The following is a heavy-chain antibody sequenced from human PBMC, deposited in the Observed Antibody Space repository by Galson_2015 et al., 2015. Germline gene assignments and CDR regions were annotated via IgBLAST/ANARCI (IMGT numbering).Heavy chain of an antibody. CDR1: GFTFSSYG. CDR2: IWYDGSNN. CDR3: ARDWDYYGSGSYYNAEGAFDI. V-gene: IGHV3-33*01. J-gene: IGHJ3*02. D-gene: IGHD3-10*01. Sequence: SLRLSCGASGFTFSSYGMHWVRQAPGKGLEWVAVIWYDGSNNYYADSVKGRFTISRDNSKNPLYLQMNSLRAEDTAVYYCARDWDYYGSGSYYNAEGAFDIWGQGTMVTVSS.